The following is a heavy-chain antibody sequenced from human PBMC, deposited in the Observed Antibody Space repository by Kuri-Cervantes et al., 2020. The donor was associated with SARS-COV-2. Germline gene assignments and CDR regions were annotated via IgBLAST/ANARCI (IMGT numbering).Heavy chain of an antibody. D-gene: IGHD3-22*01. CDR2: IYYSGST. CDR3: ARVYYDSSGYYEVRYFDY. Sequence: SETLSLTCTVSGGSISSYYWSWIRQPPGKGLEWIGYIYYSGSTNYNSSLKSRVTISVDTSKNQFSLKLSSVTAADTAVYYCARVYYDSSGYYEVRYFDYWGQGTLVTVSS. J-gene: IGHJ4*02. V-gene: IGHV4-59*01. CDR1: GGSISSYY.